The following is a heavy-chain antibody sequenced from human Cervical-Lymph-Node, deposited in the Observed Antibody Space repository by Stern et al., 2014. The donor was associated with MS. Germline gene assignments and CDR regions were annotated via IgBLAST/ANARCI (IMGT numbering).Heavy chain of an antibody. D-gene: IGHD2-2*01. CDR2: AIPLCGAA. CDR3: ARGGYCTSAGCFRYHYYGMDV. J-gene: IGHJ6*02. CDR1: GDSFINYA. Sequence: VQLVESGAEVKKPGSSGKVSCKATGDSFINYAISWVRQAPGQGLEGMGGAIPLCGAANYAQKFQGRVTISADASTSTTYMELTRLTSEDTAVYYCARGGYCTSAGCFRYHYYGMDVWGQGTTVTVSS. V-gene: IGHV1-69*01.